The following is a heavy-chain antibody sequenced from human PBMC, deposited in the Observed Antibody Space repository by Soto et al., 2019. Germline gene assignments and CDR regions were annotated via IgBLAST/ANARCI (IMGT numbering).Heavy chain of an antibody. CDR2: ISGGSSVT. V-gene: IGHV3-23*01. D-gene: IGHD3-10*01. CDR3: AKVLSKNYYYPFDF. CDR1: GFTFSDYA. Sequence: EVHLLESGGGLVQRGGSLRLSCTASGFTFSDYAMTWVRQAPGKGLEWVSTISGGSSVTYYGDSVKGRFTISRDNAKKTLFLQLKRLSAEDTATYYCAKVLSKNYYYPFDFWGQGTQVTVSS. J-gene: IGHJ4*02.